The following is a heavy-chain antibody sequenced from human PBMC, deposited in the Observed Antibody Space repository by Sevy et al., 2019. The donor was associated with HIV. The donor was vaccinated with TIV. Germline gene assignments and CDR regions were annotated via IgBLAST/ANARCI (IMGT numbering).Heavy chain of an antibody. J-gene: IGHJ4*02. D-gene: IGHD4-17*01. CDR1: GYTFTSYG. Sequence: ASVKVSCKASGYTFTSYGISWVRQAPGQGLEWMGWISAYNGNTNYAQKLQGRVTMTTDTSTSTAYMELRSLRSDDTAVYYCARDTRSSTVTMVPFDYWGQGTLVTVSS. CDR2: ISAYNGNT. V-gene: IGHV1-18*04. CDR3: ARDTRSSTVTMVPFDY.